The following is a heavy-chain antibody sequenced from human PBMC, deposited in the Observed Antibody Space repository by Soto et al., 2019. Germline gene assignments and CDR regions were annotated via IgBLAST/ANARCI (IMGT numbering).Heavy chain of an antibody. V-gene: IGHV1-69*01. CDR1: GGTFSSHG. Sequence: QVQLVQSGAEVKKPGSSVRVSCKASGGTFSSHGFNWVRQAPGQGLEWMGGIIPKFDKTISAQKLQGRLTITADDSTTTAYMELSSMRSEDTAVYYCATEFYYDDSGYYSRYWYFDFWGRGTLVTVSS. CDR3: ATEFYYDDSGYYSRYWYFDF. D-gene: IGHD3-22*01. CDR2: IIPKFDKT. J-gene: IGHJ2*01.